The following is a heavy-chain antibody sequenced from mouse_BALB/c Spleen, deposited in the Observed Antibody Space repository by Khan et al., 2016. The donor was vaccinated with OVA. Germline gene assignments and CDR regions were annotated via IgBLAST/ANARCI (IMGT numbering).Heavy chain of an antibody. Sequence: EVELVESGGGIVQPGGSLKRSCAVSRFTISSYGMSSVLQTLDKRPELVATIDSNGGSTDYPDTLKRRLTISGDNAKNAVYLQMRALKSEDTAMYYGARSALWGQGTTLTGSS. J-gene: IGHJ2*01. V-gene: IGHV5-6-3*01. CDR3: ARSAL. CDR2: IDSNGGST. CDR1: RFTISSYG.